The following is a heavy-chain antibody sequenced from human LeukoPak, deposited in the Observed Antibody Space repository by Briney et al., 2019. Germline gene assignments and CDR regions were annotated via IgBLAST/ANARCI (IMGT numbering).Heavy chain of an antibody. J-gene: IGHJ4*02. CDR3: AKDRGQQPRISYFDY. V-gene: IGHV3-23*01. D-gene: IGHD6-13*01. Sequence: AESLTLTCAASGFTFSSYAMSWVRQAPGKGLEWVSAISGSGGSIYYADPVKGRFTISRDNSKNTLYLQMNSLGAEDTAVYYCAKDRGQQPRISYFDYWGQGTLVTVSS. CDR2: ISGSGGSI. CDR1: GFTFSSYA.